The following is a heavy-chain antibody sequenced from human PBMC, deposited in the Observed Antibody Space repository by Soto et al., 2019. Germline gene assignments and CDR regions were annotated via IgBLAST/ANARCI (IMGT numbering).Heavy chain of an antibody. Sequence: EVQLLEAGGGLVQPGGSLRLSCAASGFTFRDYGMSWVRQAPGKGLEWLSVIIGGTSDKSYYAASVRGRFTISRDNSKSTLYLQLSDLGAEDTAIYDCAKDYDYGDSLPFDGWGQGTLVTVSS. CDR1: GFTFRDYG. CDR2: IIGGTSDKS. CDR3: AKDYDYGDSLPFDG. V-gene: IGHV3-23*01. J-gene: IGHJ4*02. D-gene: IGHD4-17*01.